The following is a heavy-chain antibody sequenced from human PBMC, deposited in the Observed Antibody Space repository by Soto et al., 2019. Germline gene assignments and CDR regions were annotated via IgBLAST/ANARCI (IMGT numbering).Heavy chain of an antibody. CDR1: GGSISGYY. J-gene: IGHJ6*03. Sequence: SETLSLTCTVSGGSISGYYWSWIRQPPGKGLEWIGYIYYSGSTNYNPSLKSRVTISLDTSKNQFSLKLSSVTAADTAVYYCARLGGGSSSVYYYYMDVWGRGTTVTVSS. D-gene: IGHD2-2*01. CDR2: IYYSGST. V-gene: IGHV4-59*01. CDR3: ARLGGGSSSVYYYYMDV.